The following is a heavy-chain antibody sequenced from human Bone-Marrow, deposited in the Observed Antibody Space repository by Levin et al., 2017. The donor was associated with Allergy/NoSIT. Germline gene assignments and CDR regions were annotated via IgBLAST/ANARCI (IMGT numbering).Heavy chain of an antibody. CDR3: ARHGVLGNDFWSGSLGWFDP. J-gene: IGHJ5*02. D-gene: IGHD3-3*01. Sequence: PSETLSLTCTVSGGSITSRTHFWGWIRQPPGKGLEWIASIFYSGSIYYNPSVESRVSISVDTSNNQFSLKMMSVTAADTAVYYCARHGVLGNDFWSGSLGWFDPWGQGTLVTVSS. CDR1: GGSITSRTHF. V-gene: IGHV4-39*01. CDR2: IFYSGSI.